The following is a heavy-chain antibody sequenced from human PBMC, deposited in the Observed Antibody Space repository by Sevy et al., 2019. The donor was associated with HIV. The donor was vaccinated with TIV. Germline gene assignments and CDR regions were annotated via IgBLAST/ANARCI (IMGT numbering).Heavy chain of an antibody. Sequence: GGSLRLSCAASGFTVSSNYMSWVRQAPGKGLEWVSVIYSGGSTYYADSVKGRFTISRDNSKNTLYLQMNSLRAEDTAVYCCARVWVERSGYYYDSSGYPYYFDYWGQGTLVTVSS. D-gene: IGHD3-22*01. J-gene: IGHJ4*02. V-gene: IGHV3-53*01. CDR3: ARVWVERSGYYYDSSGYPYYFDY. CDR1: GFTVSSNY. CDR2: IYSGGST.